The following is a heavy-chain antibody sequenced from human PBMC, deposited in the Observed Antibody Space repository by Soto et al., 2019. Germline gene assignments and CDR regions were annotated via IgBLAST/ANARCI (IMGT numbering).Heavy chain of an antibody. V-gene: IGHV4-39*07. J-gene: IGHJ4*02. CDR1: GGSISSSSYY. Sequence: SETLSLTCTVSGGSISSSSYYWGWIRQPPGKGLEWIGNIYYSGGTYYNPSLKSRVTISVDTSKNQFSLKLSSVAAADTAVYYCARRYGGTFDYWGQGTLVTVSS. CDR3: ARRYGGTFDY. CDR2: IYYSGGT. D-gene: IGHD2-15*01.